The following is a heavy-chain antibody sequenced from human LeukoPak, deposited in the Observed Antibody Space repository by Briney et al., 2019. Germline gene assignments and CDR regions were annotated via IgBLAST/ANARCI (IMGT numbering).Heavy chain of an antibody. CDR3: ARGGQRWLQLTYNWFDP. D-gene: IGHD5-24*01. CDR2: IIPIFGTA. V-gene: IGHV1-69*13. J-gene: IGHJ5*02. CDR1: GGTFSSYA. Sequence: SVKVSCKASGGTFSSYAISWVRQAPGQGLEWMGGIIPIFGTANYVQKFQGRVTITADESTSTAYMELSSLRSEDTAVYYCARGGQRWLQLTYNWFDPWGQGTLVTVSS.